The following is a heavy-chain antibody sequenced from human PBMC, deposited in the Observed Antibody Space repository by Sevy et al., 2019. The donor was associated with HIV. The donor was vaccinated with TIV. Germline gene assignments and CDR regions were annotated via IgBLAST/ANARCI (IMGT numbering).Heavy chain of an antibody. CDR1: GYSISSGYY. V-gene: IGHV4-38-2*02. D-gene: IGHD3-22*01. Sequence: SETLSLTCTVSGYSISSGYYWGWIRQPPGKGLEWIGTIYHSGSTYYNPSLKSRVTISVDTSKNQFSLKLSSVTAADTAVYYCVSSNYTVTSNGRWGQGTLVTVSS. J-gene: IGHJ4*02. CDR2: IYHSGST. CDR3: VSSNYTVTSNGR.